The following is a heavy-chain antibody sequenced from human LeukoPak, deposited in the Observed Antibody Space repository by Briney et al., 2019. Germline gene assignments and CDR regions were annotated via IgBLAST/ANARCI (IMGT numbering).Heavy chain of an antibody. D-gene: IGHD1-26*01. V-gene: IGHV4-59*01. CDR2: IYYRGST. Sequence: PSETLSLTCTVSGGSISSYYWSWIRQPPGKGLEWIGYIYYRGSTNYNPSLKSRVTISVDTSKNQFSLKLSSVTAADTAVYYCARVVGATYYFDYWGQGTLVTVSS. J-gene: IGHJ4*02. CDR3: ARVVGATYYFDY. CDR1: GGSISSYY.